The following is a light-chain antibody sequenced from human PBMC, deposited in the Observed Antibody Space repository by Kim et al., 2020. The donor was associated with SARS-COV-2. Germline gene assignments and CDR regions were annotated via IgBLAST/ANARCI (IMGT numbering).Light chain of an antibody. CDR1: SSDVGCYNY. V-gene: IGLV2-11*01. J-gene: IGLJ1*01. CDR3: CSYAGSYV. Sequence: SPGQSVTISCSGTSSDVGCYNYVSWYQQHPAKAPKLMIYGVSKRPSGVPDRFSGSKSGNTASLTISGLQAEDEADYYCCSYAGSYVFGTGTTVTVL. CDR2: GVS.